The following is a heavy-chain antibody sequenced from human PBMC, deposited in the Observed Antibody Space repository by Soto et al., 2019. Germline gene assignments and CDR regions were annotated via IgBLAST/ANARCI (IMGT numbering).Heavy chain of an antibody. V-gene: IGHV1-3*01. D-gene: IGHD1-26*01. Sequence: ASVKVSCKASGYTFTSYAMHWVRQAPGQRLEWMGWINAGNGNTKYSQKFQGRVTITRDTSASTAYMELSSLRSEDTAVYYCARVGAISRYFDYWGRGTLVTVSS. CDR3: ARVGAISRYFDY. J-gene: IGHJ4*02. CDR1: GYTFTSYA. CDR2: INAGNGNT.